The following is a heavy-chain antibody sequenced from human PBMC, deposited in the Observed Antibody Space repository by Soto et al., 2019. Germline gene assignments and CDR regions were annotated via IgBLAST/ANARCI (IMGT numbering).Heavy chain of an antibody. CDR3: ARGPSQGYCTNGVCYGPVYYYYMDV. D-gene: IGHD2-8*01. CDR2: ISGSGGST. CDR1: GFNFSSYV. V-gene: IGHV3-23*01. J-gene: IGHJ6*03. Sequence: GGSLRLSCAASGFNFSSYVMSWVRQAPGKGLEWVSAISGSGGSTYYADSVKGRFTISRDNSKNTLYLQMNSLRAEDTAVYYCARGPSQGYCTNGVCYGPVYYYYMDVWGKGTTVTVSS.